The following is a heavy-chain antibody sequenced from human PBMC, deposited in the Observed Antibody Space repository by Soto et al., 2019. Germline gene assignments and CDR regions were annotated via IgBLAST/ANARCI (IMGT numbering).Heavy chain of an antibody. CDR1: GFTFSSYA. V-gene: IGHV3-23*01. CDR2: ISGSGGST. J-gene: IGHJ2*01. D-gene: IGHD2-15*01. CDR3: AKDGGLLQRYFDL. Sequence: EVQLLESGGGLVQPGGSLRLSCAASGFTFSSYAMSWVRQAPGKGLEWVSAISGSGGSTYYADSVKGRFTISRDNSKNTLYLQMNSLRTEDTAVYYCAKDGGLLQRYFDLWGRGTLVTVSS.